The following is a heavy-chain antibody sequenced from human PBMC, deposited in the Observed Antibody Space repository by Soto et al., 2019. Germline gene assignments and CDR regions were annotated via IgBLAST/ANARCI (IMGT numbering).Heavy chain of an antibody. J-gene: IGHJ5*02. Sequence: QITLKESGPTLLSPTQTLTLTCTFSGFSLTTSGVGVGWIRQPPGKALEWLAFIYWDDDKRYSPSLHSRLTITKXXSXNXXVLTMTNMDPVDTATYFCAHRRPWSSNWNSGWLDPWGQGTLVTVSS. CDR2: IYWDDDK. CDR3: AHRRPWSSNWNSGWLDP. CDR1: GFSLTTSGVG. V-gene: IGHV2-5*02. D-gene: IGHD1-1*01.